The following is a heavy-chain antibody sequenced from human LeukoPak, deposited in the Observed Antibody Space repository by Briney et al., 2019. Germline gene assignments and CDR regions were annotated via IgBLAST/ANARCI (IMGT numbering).Heavy chain of an antibody. J-gene: IGHJ4*02. V-gene: IGHV1-69*13. Sequence: SVKVSCKASGGTFISYAISWVRQAPGQGLEWMGGIIPIFGTANYAQKFQGRVTITADESTSTAYMELSSLRSEDTAVYYCAREIYDYVWGSYRPYYFDYWGQGTLVTVSS. CDR2: IIPIFGTA. D-gene: IGHD3-16*02. CDR3: AREIYDYVWGSYRPYYFDY. CDR1: GGTFISYA.